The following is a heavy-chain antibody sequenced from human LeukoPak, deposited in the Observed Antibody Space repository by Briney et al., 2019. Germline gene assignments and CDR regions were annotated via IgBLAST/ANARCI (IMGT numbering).Heavy chain of an antibody. J-gene: IGHJ4*02. CDR3: ARVAVVTKTFDY. CDR2: IYHSGST. D-gene: IGHD4-23*01. Sequence: SETLSLTCTVSGGSISSGGYSWSWIRQPPGKGLEWIGYIYHSGSTYYNPSLKSRVTISVDRSKNQFSLKLSSVTAADTAVYYCARVAVVTKTFDYWGQGILVTVSS. V-gene: IGHV4-30-2*01. CDR1: GGSISSGGYS.